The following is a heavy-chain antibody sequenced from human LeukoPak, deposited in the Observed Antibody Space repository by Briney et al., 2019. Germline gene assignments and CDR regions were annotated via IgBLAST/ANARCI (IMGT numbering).Heavy chain of an antibody. CDR2: ISYDGSNK. J-gene: IGHJ4*02. CDR1: GFTFSSYG. CDR3: AKDQPRAYFDY. D-gene: IGHD2-2*01. Sequence: GGSLRLSCAASGFTFSSYGMHWVRQAPGKGLEWVAVISYDGSNKYYADSVKGRFTISRDNSKNTLYLQMNSLRAEDTAVYYCAKDQPRAYFDYWGQGTLVTVSS. V-gene: IGHV3-30*18.